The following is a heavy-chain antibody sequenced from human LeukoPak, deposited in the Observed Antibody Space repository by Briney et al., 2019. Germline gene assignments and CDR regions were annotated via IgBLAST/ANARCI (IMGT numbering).Heavy chain of an antibody. Sequence: GASVKVSCKASGYTFISYGVTWVRQAPGQGLEWMGWINTFNGNTNYAQNLQGRVTMTADTSATTAYMELRSLRFDDTAVFYCARDLGYCSTTGCYRNWFDPWGQGTLVTVSS. CDR3: ARDLGYCSTTGCYRNWFDP. V-gene: IGHV1-18*01. J-gene: IGHJ5*02. CDR1: GYTFISYG. CDR2: INTFNGNT. D-gene: IGHD2-2*03.